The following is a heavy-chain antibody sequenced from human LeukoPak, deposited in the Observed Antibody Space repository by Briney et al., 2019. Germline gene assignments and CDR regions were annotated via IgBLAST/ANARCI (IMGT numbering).Heavy chain of an antibody. CDR3: ARGGSYYYYYYMDV. CDR2: IIPIFGTA. V-gene: IGHV1-69*05. D-gene: IGHD6-13*01. CDR1: GYTFTSYG. Sequence: GASVKVSCKASGYTFTSYGISWVRQAPGQGLEWMGGIIPIFGTANYAQKFQGRVTITMDESTSTAYMELSSLRSEDTAVYYCARGGSYYYYYYMDVWGKGTTVTVSS. J-gene: IGHJ6*03.